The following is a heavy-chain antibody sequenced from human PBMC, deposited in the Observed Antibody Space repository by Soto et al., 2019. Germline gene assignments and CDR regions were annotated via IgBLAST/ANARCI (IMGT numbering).Heavy chain of an antibody. Sequence: PSETLSLTSTVSGGSFSSYYWSWIRQPPGKGLEWIGNIYYSGSTYYNPSLKSRVTISVDTSKNHFSLKLTSVTAADTAVYYCARPGGSGWFYFDSWGQGSQVTVSS. J-gene: IGHJ4*02. CDR3: ARPGGSGWFYFDS. CDR1: GGSFSSYY. V-gene: IGHV4-59*08. D-gene: IGHD6-13*01. CDR2: IYYSGST.